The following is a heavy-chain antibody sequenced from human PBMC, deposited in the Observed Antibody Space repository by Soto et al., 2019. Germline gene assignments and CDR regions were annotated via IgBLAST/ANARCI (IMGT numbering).Heavy chain of an antibody. Sequence: WSLGLPCAASGFTVKSYWMHWVRQAPGKGLVWVSRIKGDGSETNYADSVKGRFTISRDNAKNTLYLQLNSLRAEDTAVYYCLRGNSGYGNFDYWGQGTRVTVSS. CDR2: IKGDGSET. D-gene: IGHD5-12*01. CDR1: GFTVKSYW. J-gene: IGHJ4*02. CDR3: LRGNSGYGNFDY. V-gene: IGHV3-74*01.